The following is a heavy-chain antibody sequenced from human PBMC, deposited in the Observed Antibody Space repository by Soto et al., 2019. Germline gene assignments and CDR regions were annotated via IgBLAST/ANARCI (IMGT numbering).Heavy chain of an antibody. D-gene: IGHD2-15*01. CDR2: IYYSGST. Sequence: QLQLQESGPGLVKPSETLSLTCTVSGGSISSSSYYWGWIRQPPGKGLEWIGSIYYSGSTYYNPSLKSRVTISVDTSKNQFSLKLSSVTAADTAVYYCARHVFFGRVLVGDYFDYWGQGTLVTVSS. CDR1: GGSISSSSYY. CDR3: ARHVFFGRVLVGDYFDY. V-gene: IGHV4-39*01. J-gene: IGHJ4*02.